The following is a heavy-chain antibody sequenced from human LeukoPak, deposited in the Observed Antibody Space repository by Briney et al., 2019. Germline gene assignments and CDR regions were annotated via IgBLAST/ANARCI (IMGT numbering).Heavy chain of an antibody. D-gene: IGHD3-9*01. V-gene: IGHV3-48*03. CDR3: ARDILTGFSKYFDY. CDR1: GFTYSDYE. Sequence: GGSLRLSCAGSGFTYSDYEMNWVRQAPGKGLEWVSYISRVGTTIYYSDSVKGRFIVSRDNAKNSLFLQMNTLRADDTAVYYCARDILTGFSKYFDYWGQGTLVTVSS. J-gene: IGHJ4*02. CDR2: ISRVGTTI.